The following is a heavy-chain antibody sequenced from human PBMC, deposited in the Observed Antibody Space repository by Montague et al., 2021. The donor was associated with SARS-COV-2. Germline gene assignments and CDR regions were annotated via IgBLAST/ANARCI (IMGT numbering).Heavy chain of an antibody. CDR1: GGSISGYY. Sequence: SETLSLTCAVYGGSISGYYCSWIRQPPGQGLEWIGEINHSGSTNYNPSLKSRVTISVDTSKNQFSLKLSSVTAADTAVYYCAGGYHLRCLEWSSRQSTFDYRGQGTLVTVSS. D-gene: IGHD3-3*01. J-gene: IGHJ4*02. V-gene: IGHV4-34*01. CDR3: AGGYHLRCLEWSSRQSTFDY. CDR2: INHSGST.